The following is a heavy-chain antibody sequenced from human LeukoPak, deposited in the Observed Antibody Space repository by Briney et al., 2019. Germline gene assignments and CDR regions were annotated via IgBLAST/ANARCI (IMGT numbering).Heavy chain of an antibody. CDR1: GYSISSGYY. D-gene: IGHD3-16*02. CDR3: ATSPQNYDYVWGSYLFDY. CDR2: IYHSGST. Sequence: SETLSLTCTVSGYSISSGYYWGWIRQPPGKGLEWIGSIYHSGSTYYNPSLKSRVTISVDTSKNQFSLKLSSVTAADTAVYYCATSPQNYDYVWGSYLFDYWGQGTLVTVSS. J-gene: IGHJ4*02. V-gene: IGHV4-38-2*02.